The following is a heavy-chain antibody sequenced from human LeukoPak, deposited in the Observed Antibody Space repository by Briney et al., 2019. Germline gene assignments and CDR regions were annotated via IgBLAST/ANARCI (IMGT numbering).Heavy chain of an antibody. D-gene: IGHD2-2*01. Sequence: GGSLRLSCAASGFSVSDYHVTWLRQAPGKGLEWVSYISSCLSSRYYEDSVKGRATISRDNAKNSVYLEIHSLRADDTAVYYCARRGGCTRTSCQGGSLYHRYFYMDVWGKGTTVTVSS. J-gene: IGHJ6*03. CDR3: ARRGGCTRTSCQGGSLYHRYFYMDV. CDR2: ISSCLSSR. CDR1: GFSVSDYH. V-gene: IGHV3-11*04.